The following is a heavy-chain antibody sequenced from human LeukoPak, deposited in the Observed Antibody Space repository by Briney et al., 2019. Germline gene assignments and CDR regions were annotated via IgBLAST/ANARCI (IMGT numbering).Heavy chain of an antibody. CDR1: GYTLTELS. Sequence: GASVKVSCKVSGYTLTELSMHWVRQAPRKGLEWMGGFDPEDGETIYAQKFQGRVTMTEDTSTDTAYMELSSLRSEDTAVYYCATRVVEVITTGPQTEADYWGQGTLVTVSS. V-gene: IGHV1-24*01. CDR3: ATRVVEVITTGPQTEADY. J-gene: IGHJ4*02. CDR2: FDPEDGET. D-gene: IGHD3-22*01.